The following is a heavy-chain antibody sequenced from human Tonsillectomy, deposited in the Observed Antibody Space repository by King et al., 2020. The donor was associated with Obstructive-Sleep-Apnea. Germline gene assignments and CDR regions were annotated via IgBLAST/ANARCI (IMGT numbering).Heavy chain of an antibody. CDR3: AKDRDRYGTYGMDF. Sequence: VQLVESGGGVVQPGRSLRLSCAASGFTFSSYGMHWVRQAPGKGLEWVAVISDDGSSKYYADSVKGRFTISRDNSKNTLYLQMNSLRGEDTAVYYCAKDRDRYGTYGMDFWGQGPTVTVSS. V-gene: IGHV3-30*18. D-gene: IGHD5-18*01. J-gene: IGHJ6*02. CDR1: GFTFSSYG. CDR2: ISDDGSSK.